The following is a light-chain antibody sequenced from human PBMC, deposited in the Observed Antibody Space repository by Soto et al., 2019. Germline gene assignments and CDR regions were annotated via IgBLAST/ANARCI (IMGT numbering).Light chain of an antibody. V-gene: IGKV1-5*03. CDR1: QSISSW. CDR2: KAA. J-gene: IGKJ1*01. Sequence: DIQMTQSPSTLSASVRDIVTITCRASQSISSWLAWYQQKPGKAPKLLIYKAASLESGVPSGCSGSGSATEFTLTISTLQPDDYATYYCQQYSTFGHGTKVVIK. CDR3: QQYST.